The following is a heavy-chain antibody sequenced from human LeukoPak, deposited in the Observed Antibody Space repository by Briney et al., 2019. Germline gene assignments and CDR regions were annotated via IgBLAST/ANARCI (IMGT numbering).Heavy chain of an antibody. CDR1: GYTFTGYY. Sequence: GASVKVSCKASGYTFTGYYIHWVRQAPGQGLEWMGWINPNSGGTNSAQKFQGRVTMTRDTSISTAYMELSRLRSDDTAVYYCAREVHPSGSYPLDYWGQGTLVTVSS. CDR2: INPNSGGT. J-gene: IGHJ4*02. V-gene: IGHV1-2*02. D-gene: IGHD1-26*01. CDR3: AREVHPSGSYPLDY.